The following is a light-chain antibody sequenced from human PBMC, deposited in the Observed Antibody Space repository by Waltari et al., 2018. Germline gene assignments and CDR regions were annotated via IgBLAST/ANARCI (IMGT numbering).Light chain of an antibody. Sequence: EVVLTQSPGTLSLSPGERATLPCRASQTISSNYLAWYQQQPGQAPRLIIDAASRMATGIPDRCSGSGAGTDFTLTITRLEAEDVAVYFCHNYGGSVWTFGQGTKVEVK. CDR1: QTISSNY. V-gene: IGKV3-20*01. J-gene: IGKJ1*01. CDR2: AAS. CDR3: HNYGGSVWT.